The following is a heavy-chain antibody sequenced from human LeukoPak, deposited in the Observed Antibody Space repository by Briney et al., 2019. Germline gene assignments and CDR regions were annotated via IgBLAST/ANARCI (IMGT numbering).Heavy chain of an antibody. Sequence: PGGSLRLSCVASGFTFSTSGMHWVRQSPGKGLDWVAFIRNDGNKYNYAESVKGRFTISRDNSKNTLYLQMNSLRAEDTAVYYCARDPSMIRGENTPYFDYWGQGTLVTVSS. J-gene: IGHJ4*02. CDR1: GFTFSTSG. CDR3: ARDPSMIRGENTPYFDY. D-gene: IGHD3-10*01. V-gene: IGHV3-30*02. CDR2: IRNDGNKY.